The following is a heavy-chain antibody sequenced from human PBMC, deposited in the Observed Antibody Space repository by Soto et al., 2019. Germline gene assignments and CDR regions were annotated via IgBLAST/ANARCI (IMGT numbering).Heavy chain of an antibody. CDR3: AKGGYNTIAYADDAFDI. CDR1: GFTFSSYA. V-gene: IGHV3-23*01. CDR2: ISGSGGST. Sequence: EVQLLESGGGLVQPGGSLRLSCAASGFTFSSYAMSWVRQAPGKGLEWVSAISGSGGSTYYADSVKGRFTISRDNSKNTLYLQMNSLRAEDTAVYYCAKGGYNTIAYADDAFDIWGQGTMVTVSS. J-gene: IGHJ3*02. D-gene: IGHD5-12*01.